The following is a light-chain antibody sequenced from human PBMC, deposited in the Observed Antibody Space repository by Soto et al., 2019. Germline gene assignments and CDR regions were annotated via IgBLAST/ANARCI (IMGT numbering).Light chain of an antibody. CDR2: AAS. CDR3: QQSYSTPIT. J-gene: IGKJ3*01. V-gene: IGKV1-39*01. CDR1: QTISRN. Sequence: DIQMTQSPSSLSASVGDRVTITCRASQTISRNLNWYQQKPGKAPKLLIYAASSLQSGVPSTFSGSGSGTDFTLTISSLQPEDFATYYCQQSYSTPITFRPGT.